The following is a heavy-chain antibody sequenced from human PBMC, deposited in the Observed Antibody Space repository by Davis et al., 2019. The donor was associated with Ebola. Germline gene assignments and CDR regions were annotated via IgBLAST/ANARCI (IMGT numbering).Heavy chain of an antibody. CDR2: IYYSGST. CDR3: ARHGYCSSTSCYLPYYSSHAFDI. CDR1: GGSISSSSYY. V-gene: IGHV4-39*01. D-gene: IGHD2-2*01. J-gene: IGHJ3*02. Sequence: PSETLSLTCTVSGGSISSSSYYWGWIRQPPGKGLEWIGSIYYSGSTYYNPSLKSRVTISVDTSKNQFSLKLSSVTAADTAVYYCARHGYCSSTSCYLPYYSSHAFDIWGQGTMVTVSS.